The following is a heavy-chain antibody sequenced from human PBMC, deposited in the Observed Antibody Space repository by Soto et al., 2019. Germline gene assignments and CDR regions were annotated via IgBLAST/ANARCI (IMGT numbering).Heavy chain of an antibody. CDR1: GFSFSNYN. CDR3: ARSHLGRIYYYDRSGLYRGAFDI. CDR2: ITDSSDTV. J-gene: IGHJ3*02. Sequence: GGSLRLSCVASGFSFSNYNMNWVRQAPGKGLEWVSYITDSSDTVHYADSVRGRFTISRDNAESSLYLQINSLRAEDTAVYYCARSHLGRIYYYDRSGLYRGAFDIWGQGTMVTVSS. D-gene: IGHD3-22*01. V-gene: IGHV3-48*01.